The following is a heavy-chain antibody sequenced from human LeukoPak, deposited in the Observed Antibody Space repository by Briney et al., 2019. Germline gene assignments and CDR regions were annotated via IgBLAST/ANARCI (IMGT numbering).Heavy chain of an antibody. CDR3: AREGGGSCYLSVCYYYGMDV. V-gene: IGHV3-30*04. D-gene: IGHD2-15*01. Sequence: PGRSLRLSCAASGFTFSSYAMHWVRQAPGKGLEWVAVISYDGSNKYYADSVKGRFTISRDNSKNTLYLQMNSLRAEDTAVHYCAREGGGSCYLSVCYYYGMDVWGKGTTVTVSS. CDR1: GFTFSSYA. CDR2: ISYDGSNK. J-gene: IGHJ6*04.